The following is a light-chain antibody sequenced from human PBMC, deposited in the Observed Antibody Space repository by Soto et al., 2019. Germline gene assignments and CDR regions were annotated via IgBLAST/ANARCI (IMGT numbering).Light chain of an antibody. V-gene: IGKV1-27*01. CDR2: GAS. CDR3: QNYNSAPYT. CDR1: QGISNY. Sequence: DIQMTQSPSSLSAFVGDRVTITCRASQGISNYLAWYQQKPGKVPKLLIYGASTLQSGVPSRFSGRRSGTDFILIVSSLQPEDVATYYCQNYNSAPYTFGQGTKLEIK. J-gene: IGKJ2*01.